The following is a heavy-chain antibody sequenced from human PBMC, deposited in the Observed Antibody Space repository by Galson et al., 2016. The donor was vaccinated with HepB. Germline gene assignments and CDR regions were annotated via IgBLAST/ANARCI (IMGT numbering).Heavy chain of an antibody. CDR1: GFTFNDYW. J-gene: IGHJ4*02. Sequence: SLRLSCAASGFTFNDYWMTWVRQAPGKGLEWVANIKQDGSEKYFVDSVKGRFTISRDNAKNSLYLQMNSLRAEDTAVYYCAKWRGGGSIHWGQGTLVTVPA. V-gene: IGHV3-7*01. CDR2: IKQDGSEK. D-gene: IGHD3-3*01. CDR3: AKWRGGGSIH.